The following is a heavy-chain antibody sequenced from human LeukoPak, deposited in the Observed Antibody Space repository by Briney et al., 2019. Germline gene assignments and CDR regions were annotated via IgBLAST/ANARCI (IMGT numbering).Heavy chain of an antibody. V-gene: IGHV4-34*01. CDR2: INHSGST. Sequence: PSETLSLTCAVYGGSFSGYYWSWIRQPPGKGLEWIGEINHSGSTSYNPSLKSRVTISVDTSKNQFSLKLSSVTAADTAVYYCARPTAELLWFGELWGGNAFDIWGPGTMVTVSS. D-gene: IGHD3-10*01. J-gene: IGHJ3*02. CDR3: ARPTAELLWFGELWGGNAFDI. CDR1: GGSFSGYY.